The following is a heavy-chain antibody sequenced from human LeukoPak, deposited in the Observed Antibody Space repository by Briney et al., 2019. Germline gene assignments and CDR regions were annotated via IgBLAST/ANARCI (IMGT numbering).Heavy chain of an antibody. D-gene: IGHD5-24*01. CDR1: GYTFTGYY. CDR2: INPNSGGT. V-gene: IGHV1-2*02. CDR3: ARDGRRMATIDY. Sequence: GASVKVSCKASGYTFTGYYMHWVRQAPGQGLEWMGWINPNSGGTNYVQKFQGRVTMTRDTSISTAYMELSRLRSDDTAVYYCARDGRRMATIDYWGQGTLVTVSS. J-gene: IGHJ4*02.